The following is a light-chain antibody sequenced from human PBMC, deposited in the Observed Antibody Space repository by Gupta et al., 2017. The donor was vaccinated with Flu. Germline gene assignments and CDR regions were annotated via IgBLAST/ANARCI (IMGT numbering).Light chain of an antibody. Sequence: QSALTQPASVSGSPGQSITISCTGTSSDVGGYNYVSWYQQHPGKATKLMIYEVSNRPSGVSNLFSGSKSGNTASLTISGLQAEDEADYYCSSYTSSSTPVFGGGTKLTVL. CDR2: EVS. V-gene: IGLV2-14*01. CDR3: SSYTSSSTPV. J-gene: IGLJ2*01. CDR1: SSDVGGYNY.